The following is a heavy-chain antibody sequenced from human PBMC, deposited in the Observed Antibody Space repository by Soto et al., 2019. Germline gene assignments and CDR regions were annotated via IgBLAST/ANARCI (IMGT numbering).Heavy chain of an antibody. V-gene: IGHV1-58*01. CDR2: IVVGSGNT. D-gene: IGHD1-26*01. Sequence: SVKVSCKASGFTFTSSAVQWVRQARGQRFEWIGWIVVGSGNTNYAQKFQERVTITRDMSTSTAYMELSSLRSEDTAVYYCAALARYSGSYYVPAMDVWGQGTTVTVSS. J-gene: IGHJ6*02. CDR3: AALARYSGSYYVPAMDV. CDR1: GFTFTSSA.